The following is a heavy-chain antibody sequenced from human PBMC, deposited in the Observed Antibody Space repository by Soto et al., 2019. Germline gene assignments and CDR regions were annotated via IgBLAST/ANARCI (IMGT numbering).Heavy chain of an antibody. CDR3: ARGGGGSRNQSSSSGDY. CDR1: GYTFTGYY. J-gene: IGHJ4*02. Sequence: QVQLVQSGAEVKKPGASVKVSCKASGYTFTGYYMHWVRQAPGQGLEWMGWINPNSGGTNYAQKFQGRVTMTRDTSSSPAYMELSRLRSDDTAVYYCARGGGGSRNQSSSSGDYWGQGTLVTVSS. CDR2: INPNSGGT. D-gene: IGHD6-6*01. V-gene: IGHV1-2*02.